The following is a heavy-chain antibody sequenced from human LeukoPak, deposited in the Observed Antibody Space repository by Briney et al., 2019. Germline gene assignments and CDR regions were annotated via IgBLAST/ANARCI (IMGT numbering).Heavy chain of an antibody. Sequence: ASVKVSCKASGYTFTSYGISWVRQAPGQGLEWMGWISAYNGNTNYAQKLQGRVTMTTDTSTSTAYMELRSLRSDDTAVYYCARGVDTGYSSSWYVLNYYYPGMDVWGQGPTVTVSS. CDR3: ARGVDTGYSSSWYVLNYYYPGMDV. D-gene: IGHD6-13*01. V-gene: IGHV1-18*01. J-gene: IGHJ6*02. CDR2: ISAYNGNT. CDR1: GYTFTSYG.